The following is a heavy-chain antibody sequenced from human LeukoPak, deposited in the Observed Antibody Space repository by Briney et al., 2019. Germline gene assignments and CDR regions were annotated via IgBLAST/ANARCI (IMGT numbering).Heavy chain of an antibody. Sequence: SETLSLTCTVSGGSISRSSYYWGWIRQPPGKGLEWIGSIYYSGSTNYNPSLKSRVTISVDTSKNQFSLKLSSVTATDTAVYYCARDVNYCSGGSCYYYFDYWGQGTLVTVSS. D-gene: IGHD2-15*01. CDR3: ARDVNYCSGGSCYYYFDY. CDR1: GGSISRSSYY. V-gene: IGHV4-39*02. CDR2: IYYSGST. J-gene: IGHJ4*02.